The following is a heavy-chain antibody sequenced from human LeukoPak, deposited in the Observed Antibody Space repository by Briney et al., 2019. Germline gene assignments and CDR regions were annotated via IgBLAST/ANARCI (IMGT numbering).Heavy chain of an antibody. V-gene: IGHV3-7*01. D-gene: IGHD3-22*01. CDR3: ARVPVGYYDSSGTFDY. Sequence: GGSLRLSCAASGFTFSSYWTSWVRQAPGKGLEWVANIKQDGSEKYYVDSVKGRFTISRDNVKNSLYLQMNSLRAEDTAVYYCARVPVGYYDSSGTFDYWXXXTXVXXXS. CDR1: GFTFSSYW. CDR2: IKQDGSEK. J-gene: IGHJ4*01.